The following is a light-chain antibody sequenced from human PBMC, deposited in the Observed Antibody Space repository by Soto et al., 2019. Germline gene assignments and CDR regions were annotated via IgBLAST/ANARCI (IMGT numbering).Light chain of an antibody. Sequence: DIQMTQSPSTLSASVGDRVTITCRASQSTNSWLAWYQQKPGKAPKLLIYKTSSLESGVPSRFSGSGSGTEFTLTISSLQPDDFATYYCQHFNSYSPTWTFGQGTKVDIK. V-gene: IGKV1-5*03. J-gene: IGKJ1*01. CDR1: QSTNSW. CDR2: KTS. CDR3: QHFNSYSPTWT.